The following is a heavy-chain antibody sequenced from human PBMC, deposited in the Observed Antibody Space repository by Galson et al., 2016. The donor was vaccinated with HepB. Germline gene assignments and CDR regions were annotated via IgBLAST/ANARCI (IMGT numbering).Heavy chain of an antibody. CDR2: IFSSGNT. CDR3: AREWEEDYFGSGIFGLGV. D-gene: IGHD3-10*01. Sequence: TLSLTCTVSGDSITTGGYYWTWLRQHPGKALEWIGNIFSSGNTYYNPSLKSRVTISLDTSKSRFSLKLTSVTAADTAVYYCAREWEEDYFGSGIFGLGVWGQGTAVTVSS. V-gene: IGHV4-31*03. J-gene: IGHJ6*02. CDR1: GDSITTGGYY.